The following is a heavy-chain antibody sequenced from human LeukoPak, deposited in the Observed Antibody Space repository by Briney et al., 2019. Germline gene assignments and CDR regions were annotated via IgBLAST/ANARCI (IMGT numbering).Heavy chain of an antibody. D-gene: IGHD3-10*01. V-gene: IGHV3-23*01. CDR3: AKSMVRGVIIPIFYY. CDR2: ISGSGGST. Sequence: GGSLRLSCAASGFTFSSYGMSWVRQAPGKGLEWVSAISGSGGSTYYADSVKGRFTISRDNSKNTLYLQMNSLRAEDTAVYYCAKSMVRGVIIPIFYYWGQGTLVSLCS. CDR1: GFTFSSYG. J-gene: IGHJ4*02.